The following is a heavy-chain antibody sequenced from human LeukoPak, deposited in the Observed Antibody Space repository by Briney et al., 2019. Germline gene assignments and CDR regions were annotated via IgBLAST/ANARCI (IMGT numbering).Heavy chain of an antibody. CDR1: GYTFTGYY. Sequence: ASVKVSCKASGYTFTGYYMHWVRQAPGQGLEWMGWINPNSGGTNYAQKFQGRVTMTRDTSISTAYMELSRLRSDDTAVYYCARDLKRSTVTTSFDPWGQGTLVTASS. J-gene: IGHJ5*02. CDR3: ARDLKRSTVTTSFDP. CDR2: INPNSGGT. V-gene: IGHV1-2*02. D-gene: IGHD4-17*01.